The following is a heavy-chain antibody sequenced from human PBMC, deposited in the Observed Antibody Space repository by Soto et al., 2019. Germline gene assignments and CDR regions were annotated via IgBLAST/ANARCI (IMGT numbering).Heavy chain of an antibody. CDR2: ISAYNGNT. D-gene: IGHD6-13*01. V-gene: IGHV1-18*01. CDR1: GYTFTSYG. Sequence: ASVKVSCKASGYTFTSYGISWVRQAPGQGLEWMGWISAYNGNTNYAQKLQGRVTMTTDTSTSTAYMELRSLRSDDTAVYYCARGLSGYSSSWYEDNWFDPWGQGTLVTVSS. CDR3: ARGLSGYSSSWYEDNWFDP. J-gene: IGHJ5*02.